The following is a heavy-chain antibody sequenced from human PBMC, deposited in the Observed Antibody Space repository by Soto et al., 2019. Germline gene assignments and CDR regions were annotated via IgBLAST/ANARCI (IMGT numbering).Heavy chain of an antibody. J-gene: IGHJ5*02. Sequence: QVQLQESGPGLVKPSQTLSLTCTVSGGSISSGGYYWSWIRQHPGQGLEWIGYIYYSGSTYYNPSIKSRVTISVDTSKNQFSLKLSSVTAADTAVYYCASTPTREKVFDPWGQGTLVTVSS. CDR2: IYYSGST. CDR1: GGSISSGGYY. CDR3: ASTPTREKVFDP. V-gene: IGHV4-31*03.